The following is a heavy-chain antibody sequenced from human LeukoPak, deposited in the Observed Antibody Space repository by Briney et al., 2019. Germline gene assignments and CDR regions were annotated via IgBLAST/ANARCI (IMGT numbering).Heavy chain of an antibody. CDR1: GGSFSGYY. V-gene: IGHV4-34*01. J-gene: IGHJ4*02. D-gene: IGHD6-19*01. CDR3: ARADVAVAYCFNY. CDR2: INHSGST. Sequence: SETLSLTCAVYGGSFSGYYWSWIRQPPGKGLEWIGEINHSGSTNYNPSLKSRVTISVDTSKNQFSLKLSSVTAADTAVYYCARADVAVAYCFNYWGQGTLVTVSS.